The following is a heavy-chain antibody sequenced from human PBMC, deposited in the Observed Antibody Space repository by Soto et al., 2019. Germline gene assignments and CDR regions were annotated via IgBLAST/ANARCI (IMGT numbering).Heavy chain of an antibody. Sequence: QVQLVQSGAEVKKPGASVKVSCKASGYTFTSYAMHWVRQAPGQRLEWMGWINAGNGNTKYSQKFQGRVTITRDTSASTAYMELSSLRSEDTAVYYCARYIVVGTAADYWGQGTLVTVSS. CDR1: GYTFTSYA. CDR2: INAGNGNT. V-gene: IGHV1-3*01. CDR3: ARYIVVGTAADY. D-gene: IGHD2-21*02. J-gene: IGHJ4*02.